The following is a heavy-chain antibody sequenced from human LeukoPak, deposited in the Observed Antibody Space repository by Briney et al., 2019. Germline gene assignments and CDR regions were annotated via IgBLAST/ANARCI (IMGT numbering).Heavy chain of an antibody. D-gene: IGHD3-9*01. V-gene: IGHV4-31*03. CDR2: IYYSGST. J-gene: IGHJ4*02. Sequence: PSQTVSLTCTVSGGSISSGGYYWSWLRQHPGKGLEWIGYIYYSGSTYYNPSLKSRVTISVDTSKNQFSLKLSSVTAADTAVYYCARGLRYFDWLYPDYWAQGTLVTVSS. CDR3: ARGLRYFDWLYPDY. CDR1: GGSISSGGYY.